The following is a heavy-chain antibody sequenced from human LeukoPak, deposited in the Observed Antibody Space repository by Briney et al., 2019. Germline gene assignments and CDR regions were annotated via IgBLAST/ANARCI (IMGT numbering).Heavy chain of an antibody. D-gene: IGHD6-19*01. CDR3: ARAYRLDGSSGWSTWGY. CDR1: GGSISSYY. V-gene: IGHV4-59*05. J-gene: IGHJ4*02. CDR2: IYYSGST. Sequence: SETLSLTCTVSGGSISSYYWSWIRQPAGKGLEWIGSIYYSGSTYYNPSLKSRVTISVDTSKNQFSLKLSSVTAADTAVYYCARAYRLDGSSGWSTWGYWGQGTLVTVSS.